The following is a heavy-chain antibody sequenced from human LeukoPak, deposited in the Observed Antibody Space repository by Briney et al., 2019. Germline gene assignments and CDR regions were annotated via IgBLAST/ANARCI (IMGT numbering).Heavy chain of an antibody. CDR2: ISSSSSYI. CDR3: ARSGRGVDSFYFYMDV. J-gene: IGHJ6*03. V-gene: IGHV3-21*01. D-gene: IGHD3-10*01. CDR1: GFTFSSYS. Sequence: PGGSLRLSFAASGFTFSSYSMNLVLQAPGKGLQRLSSISSSSSYIYYADSVKGRFTISRDNAKNSLYLQMNSLRAEDTAVYYCARSGRGVDSFYFYMDVWGKGTTVTVSS.